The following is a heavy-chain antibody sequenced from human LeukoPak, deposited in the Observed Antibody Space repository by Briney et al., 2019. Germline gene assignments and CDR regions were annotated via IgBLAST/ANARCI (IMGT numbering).Heavy chain of an antibody. CDR3: ARVHCSGGSCYGEVFDY. Sequence: ASVKVSCKASGYTFTGYYMHWVRQAPGQGLEWVGIINPADASTSYAQKFQGRVTMTRDTSTSTVYMDLSSLRSEDTAMYYCARVHCSGGSCYGEVFDYWGQGTLVTVSS. CDR2: INPADAST. D-gene: IGHD2-15*01. J-gene: IGHJ4*02. CDR1: GYTFTGYY. V-gene: IGHV1-46*01.